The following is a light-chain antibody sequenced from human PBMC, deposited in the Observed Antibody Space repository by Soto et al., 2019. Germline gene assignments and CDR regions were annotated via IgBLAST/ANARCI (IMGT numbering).Light chain of an antibody. CDR3: CSYAGSSTPWV. V-gene: IGLV2-23*02. CDR1: SSDVGSYNL. CDR2: EVS. J-gene: IGLJ3*02. Sequence: QSALTQPASVSGSPGQSITISRTGTSSDVGSYNLVSWYHPHPCKAPKLMIYEVSKRPSGVSNRFSGSKSGNTASLTISGLQAEDEADYYCCSYAGSSTPWVFGGGTKLTVL.